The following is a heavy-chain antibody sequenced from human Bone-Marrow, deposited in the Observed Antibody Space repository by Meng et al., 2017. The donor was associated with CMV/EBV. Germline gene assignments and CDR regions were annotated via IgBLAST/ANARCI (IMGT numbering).Heavy chain of an antibody. CDR3: TRVRDYDFWSGYWDYYYYYGMDV. V-gene: IGHV3-30-3*01. J-gene: IGHJ6*02. Sequence: GESLKISCAASGFTFSSYAMHWVRQAPGKGLEWVAVISYDGSNKYYADSVKGRFTISRDNSKNTLYLQMNSLKTEDTAVYYRTRVRDYDFWSGYWDYYYYYGMDVWGQGTTVTVSS. CDR1: GFTFSSYA. D-gene: IGHD3-3*01. CDR2: ISYDGSNK.